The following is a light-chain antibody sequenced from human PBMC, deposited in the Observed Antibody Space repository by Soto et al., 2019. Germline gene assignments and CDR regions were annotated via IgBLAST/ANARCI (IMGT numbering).Light chain of an antibody. CDR1: QSVSSSY. CDR3: QQYGSSPFT. V-gene: IGKV3-20*01. Sequence: EIVLTQSPGTLSLSPGERATLSCRACQSVSSSYLAWYQQKPGQAPRLLIYGASSRATGIPDRFSGSGSGTDFTLTISRLEPEDSAVYYCQQYGSSPFTFGPGTIVDIK. J-gene: IGKJ3*01. CDR2: GAS.